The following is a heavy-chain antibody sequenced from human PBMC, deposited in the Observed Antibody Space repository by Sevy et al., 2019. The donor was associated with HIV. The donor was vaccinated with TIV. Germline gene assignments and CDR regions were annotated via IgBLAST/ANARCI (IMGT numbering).Heavy chain of an antibody. CDR1: GFTFTNTW. CDR3: TTGDPYNRYGYMRPYFFDY. V-gene: IGHV3-15*01. Sequence: GGSLRLSCAASGFTFTNTWMSWVRQAPGKGLEWVGRIKSKIDGGTGDYAAPVKGRFSISRDDSKNTLYLQMNSLKTEDTAVYYCTTGDPYNRYGYMRPYFFDYWGQGTLVTVSS. D-gene: IGHD5-18*01. J-gene: IGHJ4*02. CDR2: IKSKIDGGTG.